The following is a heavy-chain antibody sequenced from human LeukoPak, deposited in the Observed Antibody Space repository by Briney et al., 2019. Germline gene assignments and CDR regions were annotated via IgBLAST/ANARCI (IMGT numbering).Heavy chain of an antibody. CDR3: ARAVDVADY. D-gene: IGHD3-16*01. Sequence: GGSLRLSCVASGFIFTDHWMSWVRQAPGKGLEWVANIKEDESAKFYADSVRGRFTISRGNAKNSLYLQMNNLRVEDTAVYYCARAVDVADYWGRGTLVTVSS. CDR1: GFIFTDHW. CDR2: IKEDESAK. J-gene: IGHJ4*02. V-gene: IGHV3-7*01.